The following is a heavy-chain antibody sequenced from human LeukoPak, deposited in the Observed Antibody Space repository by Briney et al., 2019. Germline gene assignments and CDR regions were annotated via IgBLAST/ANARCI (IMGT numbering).Heavy chain of an antibody. D-gene: IGHD2-15*01. J-gene: IGHJ3*02. CDR2: IKQDGSEK. V-gene: IGHV3-7*01. CDR1: GFTYSSYW. Sequence: GGSLRLSCVASGFTYSSYWMSWVRQAPGKGREWGAYIKQDGSEKYYVDSVKGQFTISRDNAKNSLYLQMHSLRAEDTAVYHCARDSILSCSGGSCYVDAFDIWGQGTMVTVSS. CDR3: ARDSILSCSGGSCYVDAFDI.